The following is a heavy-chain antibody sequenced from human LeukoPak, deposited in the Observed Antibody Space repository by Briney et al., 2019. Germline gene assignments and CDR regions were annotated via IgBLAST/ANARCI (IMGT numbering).Heavy chain of an antibody. D-gene: IGHD4-17*01. CDR1: GGSINRSYYY. CDR3: ARLMTTVTSEY. Sequence: PSETLSLTCTVSGGSINRSYYYWGWIRQPPGKGLEWIGSIYYSGNTYYNPSLKSRVTISVDTSKNQFSLKLGSVTAADTAVYYCARLMTTVTSEYWGQGTLVTVSS. V-gene: IGHV4-39*01. CDR2: IYYSGNT. J-gene: IGHJ4*02.